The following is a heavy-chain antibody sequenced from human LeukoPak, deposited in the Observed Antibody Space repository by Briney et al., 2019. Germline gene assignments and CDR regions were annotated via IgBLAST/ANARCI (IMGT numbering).Heavy chain of an antibody. CDR1: GDSVSSNSAA. Sequence: SQTLSLTCAISGDSVSSNSAAWNWIRQSPSRGLEWLGRTYYRSKWYNDYAVSVKSRITTNPDTSKNQFSLQLNSVTPEDTAVYYCARDPGYYDSSGYYSYYFDYWGQGTLVTVSS. D-gene: IGHD3-22*01. V-gene: IGHV6-1*01. CDR2: TYYRSKWYN. J-gene: IGHJ4*02. CDR3: ARDPGYYDSSGYYSYYFDY.